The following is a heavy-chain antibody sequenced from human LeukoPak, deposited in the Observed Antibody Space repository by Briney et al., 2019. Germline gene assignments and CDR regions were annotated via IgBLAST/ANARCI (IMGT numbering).Heavy chain of an antibody. J-gene: IGHJ4*02. V-gene: IGHV1-24*01. CDR2: FDPEDGET. Sequence: GASVKVSCKVSGYTLTELSMHWVRQAPGKGLEWMGGFDPEDGETIYAQKFQGRVTMTEDTSTDTAYMELSSLRSEDTAVYYCARGPFNCGGDCLQGLAPFDYWGQGTLVTVSS. D-gene: IGHD2-21*01. CDR1: GYTLTELS. CDR3: ARGPFNCGGDCLQGLAPFDY.